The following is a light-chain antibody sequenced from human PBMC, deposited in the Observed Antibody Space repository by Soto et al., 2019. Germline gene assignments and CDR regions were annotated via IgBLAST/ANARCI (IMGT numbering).Light chain of an antibody. V-gene: IGKV1-5*03. J-gene: IGKJ1*01. Sequence: DIQMTQSPSTLSASVGDRVTITCRASQSISDWLAWYQQKPGKAPKLLIYKASNLQSGVPSRFSGSASGTEFTLPISSLQPDDFATYYCQQYNTYWTFGQGTKVEVK. CDR3: QQYNTYWT. CDR1: QSISDW. CDR2: KAS.